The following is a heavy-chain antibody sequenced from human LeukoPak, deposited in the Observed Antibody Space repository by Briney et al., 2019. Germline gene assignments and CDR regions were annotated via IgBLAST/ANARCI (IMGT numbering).Heavy chain of an antibody. V-gene: IGHV1-69-2*01. J-gene: IGHJ4*02. D-gene: IGHD1-26*01. Sequence: ASVKVSCKVSGYTFTDYYMHWVQQAPGKGLEWMGLVDPEDGETIYAEKFQGRVTITADTSTDTAYMELSSLRSEDTAVYYCATGRYSGSLMVYWGQGTLVTVSS. CDR3: ATGRYSGSLMVY. CDR1: GYTFTDYY. CDR2: VDPEDGET.